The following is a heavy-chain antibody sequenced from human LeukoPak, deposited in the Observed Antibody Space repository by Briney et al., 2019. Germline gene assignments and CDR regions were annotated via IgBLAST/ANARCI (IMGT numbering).Heavy chain of an antibody. CDR3: ARTILPALDY. Sequence: PGGSLRLSCAASGFTFSTYGMHWVRQAPGKGLEWVAFIDYGGSYKYYADSAKGRFTISRDNSRNTPYLQMNSLRVEDTAVYYCARTILPALDYWGQGTLVTVSS. J-gene: IGHJ4*02. D-gene: IGHD2-2*01. V-gene: IGHV3-30*19. CDR2: IDYGGSYK. CDR1: GFTFSTYG.